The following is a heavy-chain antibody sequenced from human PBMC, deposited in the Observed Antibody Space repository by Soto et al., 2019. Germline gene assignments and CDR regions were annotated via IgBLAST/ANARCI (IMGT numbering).Heavy chain of an antibody. V-gene: IGHV1-18*01. Sequence: QVQLVQSGAEVKKPGTSVKVSCKASGYTFTSNGISWVRQAPGQGLEWMGWISTYNGNTKYAQKLQGRVTMTRDTXXXXXXXXXXXXXXXXXXXXXXXXXXXXXXGYWGQRTLVTVSS. CDR1: GYTFTSNG. J-gene: IGHJ4*02. CDR2: ISTYNGNT. CDR3: XXXXXXXXGY.